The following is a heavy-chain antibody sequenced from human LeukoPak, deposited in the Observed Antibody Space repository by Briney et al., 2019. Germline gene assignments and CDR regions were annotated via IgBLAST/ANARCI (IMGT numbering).Heavy chain of an antibody. CDR1: GFTFSNYA. V-gene: IGHV3-23*01. CDR2: ISGSGGST. D-gene: IGHD6-19*01. J-gene: IGHJ3*02. Sequence: PGGSLRLSCAASGFTFSNYAMSWVRQAPGKGLEWVSAISGSGGSTYYADSVKGRFTISRDNSKNTLYLQMNSLRAEDTAVYYCARVPGGWYGNAFDIWGQGTMVTVSS. CDR3: ARVPGGWYGNAFDI.